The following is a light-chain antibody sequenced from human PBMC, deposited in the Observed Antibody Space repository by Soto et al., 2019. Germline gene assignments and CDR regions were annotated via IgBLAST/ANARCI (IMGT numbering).Light chain of an antibody. CDR3: QQRSNWPWT. J-gene: IGKJ1*01. V-gene: IGKV3-11*01. CDR2: DAS. CDR1: QSVGAY. Sequence: EIVLTQSPATLSLSPGERATLSCRASQSVGAYLAWYQQKPAQAPRLLIYDASFRATGIPARFSGSGSGTGLHLTISSLEPEDVAVYYCQQRSNWPWTFVQGTKVEIK.